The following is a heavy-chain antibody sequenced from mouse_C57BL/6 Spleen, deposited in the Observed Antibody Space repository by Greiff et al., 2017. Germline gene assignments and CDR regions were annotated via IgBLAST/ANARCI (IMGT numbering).Heavy chain of an antibody. Sequence: QVQLQQPGAELVKPGASVKVSCKASGYTFTSYWMHWVKQRPGQGLEWIGRIHPSDSDPNYTQKFKGKATLTVDKSSSPAYMQLSSLTSEDSAFYYFAFGTFDYWGQGTTLTVSS. CDR1: GYTFTSYW. V-gene: IGHV1-74*01. D-gene: IGHD4-1*01. CDR3: AFGTFDY. CDR2: IHPSDSDP. J-gene: IGHJ2*01.